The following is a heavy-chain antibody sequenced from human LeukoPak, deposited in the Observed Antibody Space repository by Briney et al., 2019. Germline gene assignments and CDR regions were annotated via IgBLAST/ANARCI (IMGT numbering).Heavy chain of an antibody. CDR1: GFTFSSYS. D-gene: IGHD3-10*01. J-gene: IGHJ3*02. CDR2: ISSTRTTI. CDR3: ARGPLWFGEDAFDI. V-gene: IGHV3-48*01. Sequence: GGSLRLSCAASGFTFSSYSMNWVRQAPGKGLEWVSNISSTRTTIYYADSVKGRFTISRDNAKNSLYLQMNSLRAEDTAVYYCARGPLWFGEDAFDIWGQGTMVTVS.